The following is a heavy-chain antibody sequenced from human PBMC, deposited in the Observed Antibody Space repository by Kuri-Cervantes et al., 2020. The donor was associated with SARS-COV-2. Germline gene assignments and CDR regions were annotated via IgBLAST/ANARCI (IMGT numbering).Heavy chain of an antibody. CDR2: ISSSSSTI. CDR3: ARVAVTTYYYYYYMDV. Sequence: GESLKISCAASGFTFSSYSMNWVRQAPGKGLEWVSYISSSSSTIYYADSVKGRFTISRDNAKNSLYLQMNSLRDEDTAVYYCARVAVTTYYYYYYMDVWGQGTMVTVSS. V-gene: IGHV3-48*02. CDR1: GFTFSSYS. D-gene: IGHD4-17*01. J-gene: IGHJ6*03.